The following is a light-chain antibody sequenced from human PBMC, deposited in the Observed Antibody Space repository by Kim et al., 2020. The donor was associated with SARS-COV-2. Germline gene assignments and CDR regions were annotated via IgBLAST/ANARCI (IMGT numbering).Light chain of an antibody. CDR1: QSVSSN. CDR3: LQYNTWPWT. V-gene: IGKV3-15*01. J-gene: IGKJ1*01. Sequence: EKVMTQSPATLSVSPGERATLSCRASQSVSSNLAWYQQKPGQAPRLLIYGASTRATGIPARFSGSGSGTEFTFTISSLQSEDFAVYYCLQYNTWPWTFGQGTKVDIK. CDR2: GAS.